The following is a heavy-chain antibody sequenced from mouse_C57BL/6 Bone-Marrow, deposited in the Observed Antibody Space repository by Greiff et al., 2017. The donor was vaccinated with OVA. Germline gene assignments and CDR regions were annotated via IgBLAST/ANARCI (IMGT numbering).Heavy chain of an antibody. CDR3: ARSYYGSSPYAMDD. CDR1: GYTFTSYW. V-gene: IGHV1-61*01. J-gene: IGHJ4*01. D-gene: IGHD1-1*01. Sequence: VQLQQPGAELVRPGSSVKLSCKASGYTFTSYWMDWVKQRPGQGLEWIGNIYPSDSETHYNQKFKDKATLTVDKSSSTAYMQLSSLTSEDSAVYYCARSYYGSSPYAMDDWGQGTSVTVSS. CDR2: IYPSDSET.